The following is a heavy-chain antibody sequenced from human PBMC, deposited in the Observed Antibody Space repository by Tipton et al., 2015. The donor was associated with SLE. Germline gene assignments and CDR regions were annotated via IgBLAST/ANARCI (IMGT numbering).Heavy chain of an antibody. CDR1: GFTVSSNY. D-gene: IGHD1-26*01. V-gene: IGHV3-66*02. CDR2: IYSGGST. CDR3: ARDRSVGATKFDY. Sequence: SLRLSCAASGFTVSSNYMSWVRQAPGKGLEWVSVIYSGGSTYYADSVKGRFTISRDNSKNTLYLQMSSLRTEDTAVYYCARDRSVGATKFDYWGQGTLVTVSS. J-gene: IGHJ4*02.